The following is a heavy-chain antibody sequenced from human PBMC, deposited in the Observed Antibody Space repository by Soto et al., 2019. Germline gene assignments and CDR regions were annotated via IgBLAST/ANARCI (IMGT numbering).Heavy chain of an antibody. V-gene: IGHV4-31*03. J-gene: IGHJ3*02. D-gene: IGHD3-9*01. Sequence: PSETLSLTCTVSGGSISSGGYYWSWIRQHPGKGLEWFGYIYYSGSTYYNPSLKSRITISVDTSKNQFSLKLSSVTAADTAVYYCARAVEDHDILYAFDIWGQGTLVTVSS. CDR3: ARAVEDHDILYAFDI. CDR2: IYYSGST. CDR1: GGSISSGGYY.